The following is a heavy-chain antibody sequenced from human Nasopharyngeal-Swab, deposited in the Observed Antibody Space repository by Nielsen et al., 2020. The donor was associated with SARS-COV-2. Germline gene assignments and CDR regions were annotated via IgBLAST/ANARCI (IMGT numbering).Heavy chain of an antibody. Sequence: SGPTLVNPSHTLTLTCTFSGFSLSPSRMGVVWIRQPPGKALEWLALIYWDDDKRYSPSLKSRLTITKDTSKNQVVLTMTNIDPVDTATYYCAHSGVAYYYYGMDVWGQGTTVTVSS. V-gene: IGHV2-5*02. D-gene: IGHD2-15*01. CDR2: IYWDDDK. CDR3: AHSGVAYYYYGMDV. CDR1: GFSLSPSRMG. J-gene: IGHJ6*02.